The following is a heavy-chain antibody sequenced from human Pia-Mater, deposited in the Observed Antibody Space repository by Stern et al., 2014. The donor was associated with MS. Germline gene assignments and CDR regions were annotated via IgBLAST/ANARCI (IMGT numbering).Heavy chain of an antibody. J-gene: IGHJ4*02. Sequence: QVTLRESGPALVKPAQTLTLTCTFSGFSLSTSGMCVSWIRQPPGKALEWLALNDWDDDKYYSTSLKTRLTISKDTSKNQVVLKMTDMDPMDTATYYCARTTTINKGEDYWGQGTLVTVSS. V-gene: IGHV2-70*01. CDR3: ARTTTINKGEDY. CDR2: NDWDDDK. CDR1: GFSLSTSGMC. D-gene: IGHD4-11*01.